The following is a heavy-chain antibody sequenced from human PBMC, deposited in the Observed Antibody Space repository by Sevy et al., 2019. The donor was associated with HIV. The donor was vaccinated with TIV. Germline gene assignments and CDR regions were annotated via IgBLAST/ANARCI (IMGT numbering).Heavy chain of an antibody. CDR2: IYYSGST. V-gene: IGHV4-59*01. CDR1: GGSISNYY. D-gene: IGHD6-13*01. J-gene: IGHJ4*02. CDR3: ARESIAAAGDFDY. Sequence: SETLSLTCSVSGGSISNYYWSWIRQPPGKGLEWIGDIYYSGSTNYNPSLKSRVTISVDTSKNQFSLKLSSVTAADTAVYYCARESIAAAGDFDYWGQGTLVTVSS.